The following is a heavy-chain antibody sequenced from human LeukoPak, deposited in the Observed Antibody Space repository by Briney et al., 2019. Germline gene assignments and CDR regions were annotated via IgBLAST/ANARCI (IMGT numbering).Heavy chain of an antibody. V-gene: IGHV3-23*01. CDR2: ISGSGGST. D-gene: IGHD4-17*01. CDR1: GFTFSSYG. CDR3: TKFLYGDSTMPDY. Sequence: GGSLRLSCAASGFTFSSYGMTWVRQAPGKGLEWVSGISGSGGSTYYADSVKGRFTISRDNPKNTLYLQMNSLRAEDTAVYYCTKFLYGDSTMPDYWGQGTLVTVSS. J-gene: IGHJ4*02.